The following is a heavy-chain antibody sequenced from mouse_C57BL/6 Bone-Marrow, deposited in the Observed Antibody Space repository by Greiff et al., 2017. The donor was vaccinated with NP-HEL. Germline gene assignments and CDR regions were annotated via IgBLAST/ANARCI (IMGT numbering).Heavy chain of an antibody. CDR2: IRSKSNNYAT. D-gene: IGHD2-4*01. CDR3: VSTGGLRPWFAY. J-gene: IGHJ3*01. V-gene: IGHV10-1*01. Sequence: EVMLVESGGGLVQPKGSLKLSCAASGFSFNTYAMNWVRQAPGKGLEWVARIRSKSNNYATYYADSVKDRFTISRDDSESMLYLQMNNLKTEDTAMYYCVSTGGLRPWFAYWGQGTLVTVSA. CDR1: GFSFNTYA.